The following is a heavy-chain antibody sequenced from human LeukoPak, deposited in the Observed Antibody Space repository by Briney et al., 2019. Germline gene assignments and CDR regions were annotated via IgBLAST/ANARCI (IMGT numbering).Heavy chain of an antibody. D-gene: IGHD3-10*01. CDR3: ARVGVRGVNGRAYFDY. V-gene: IGHV5-51*01. CDR1: GYTFNNYW. J-gene: IGHJ4*02. Sequence: GESLMISCQGSGYTFNNYWIGWVRQMPGKGLEWMGIIYPGDSDTTYNPSFQGQVTFSADKSISTAYLQWSSLKASDTAIYYCARVGVRGVNGRAYFDYWGQGTLVTVSS. CDR2: IYPGDSDT.